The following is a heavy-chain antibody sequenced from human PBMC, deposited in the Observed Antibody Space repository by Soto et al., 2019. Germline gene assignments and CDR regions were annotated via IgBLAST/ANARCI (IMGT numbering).Heavy chain of an antibody. CDR1: GGSSSGYY. J-gene: IGHJ6*02. CDR3: ARGRGGRGNIITTYDYYGLDV. Sequence: SSETLSLTCAVYGGSSSGYYRTWIRQPPGKGLEWIGEINHSGSTNYNPSLKSRVTISVDTSKNQVALRLASVTAADTAVYYCARGRGGRGNIITTYDYYGLDVWGQGTTVTVSS. D-gene: IGHD3-10*01. CDR2: INHSGST. V-gene: IGHV4-34*01.